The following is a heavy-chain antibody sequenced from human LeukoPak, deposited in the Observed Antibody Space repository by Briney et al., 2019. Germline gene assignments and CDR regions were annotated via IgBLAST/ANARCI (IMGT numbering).Heavy chain of an antibody. CDR1: GFTFSSYW. Sequence: GGSLRLSCAASGFTFSSYWMHWGRQAPGKGLVWVSRINSDGSSTNYADSVKGRFTISRDNAKNTLYLQMNSLRAEDTAVYYCARISRGSGSYPVDYWGQGTLVTVSS. J-gene: IGHJ4*02. V-gene: IGHV3-74*01. D-gene: IGHD1-26*01. CDR3: ARISRGSGSYPVDY. CDR2: INSDGSST.